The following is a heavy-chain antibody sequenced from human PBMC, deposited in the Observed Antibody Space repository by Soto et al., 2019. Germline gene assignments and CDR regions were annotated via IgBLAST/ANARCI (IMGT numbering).Heavy chain of an antibody. D-gene: IGHD1-26*01. Sequence: QVQLQESGPGLVKPSETLSLTCTVSGGSISSYYWSWIRQPPGKGLEWIGYIYYSGSTNYNPSLKSRVTISVDTSKNQFSLKLSSVTAADTAVYYCARLTGSYFLHYYGMDVWGQGTTVTVSS. CDR2: IYYSGST. CDR3: ARLTGSYFLHYYGMDV. V-gene: IGHV4-59*01. J-gene: IGHJ6*02. CDR1: GGSISSYY.